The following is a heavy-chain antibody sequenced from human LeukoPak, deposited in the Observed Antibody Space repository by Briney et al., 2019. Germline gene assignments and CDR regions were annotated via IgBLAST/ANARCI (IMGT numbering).Heavy chain of an antibody. J-gene: IGHJ6*02. Sequence: GGSLRLSCAASGFTFDDYAMHWVRHAPVKGLEWVSGISWNSGSIGYADSVKGRFTISRDNAKNSLYLQMNSLRAEDTALYYCAKDSAVTIFGVVIIKGYYYYGMDVWGQGTTVTVSS. CDR2: ISWNSGSI. D-gene: IGHD3-3*01. V-gene: IGHV3-9*01. CDR1: GFTFDDYA. CDR3: AKDSAVTIFGVVIIKGYYYYGMDV.